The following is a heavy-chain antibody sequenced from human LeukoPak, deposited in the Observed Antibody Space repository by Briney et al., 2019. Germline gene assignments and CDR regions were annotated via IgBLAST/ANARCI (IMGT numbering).Heavy chain of an antibody. CDR3: ARVDGYSYGYVPAH. V-gene: IGHV4-38-2*01. CDR1: GYSISSVYY. J-gene: IGHJ4*02. D-gene: IGHD5-18*01. Sequence: SETLSLTCAVSGYSISSVYYWGWVRQPPGKGLEWIGSIYHSGSTYYNPSLKSRVTISVDTSKNQFSLKLSAVTAADTAVYYCARVDGYSYGYVPAHWGQGTLVSVSS. CDR2: IYHSGST.